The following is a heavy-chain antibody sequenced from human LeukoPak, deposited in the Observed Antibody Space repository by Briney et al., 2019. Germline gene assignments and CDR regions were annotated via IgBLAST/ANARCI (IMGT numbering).Heavy chain of an antibody. CDR3: AKDRQAAAPNARFDP. CDR1: GFTFSDYA. V-gene: IGHV3-23*01. CDR2: ISGSGDST. D-gene: IGHD6-13*01. J-gene: IGHJ5*02. Sequence: GGSLRLSCAASGFTFSDYAMSWVRQAPGKGLEWVSVISGSGDSTYYADSVKGRFSISRDNPKNTLYLQMNSLRAEDTAVYYCAKDRQAAAPNARFDPWGQGTLVTVSS.